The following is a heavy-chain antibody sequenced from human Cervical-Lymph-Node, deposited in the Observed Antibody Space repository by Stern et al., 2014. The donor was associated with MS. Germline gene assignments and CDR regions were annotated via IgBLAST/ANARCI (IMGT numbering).Heavy chain of an antibody. CDR1: GYTFTNFG. V-gene: IGHV1-18*01. Sequence: QLVQSGAEVKKPGASVKVSCKASGYTFTNFGVSWVRQAPGQGLEWMGWISAYNGNTYYPQKIQGRVNMTTDTSTRPDSMGARSLIYADTAVYFCARGGRPTAYTNRNGMDVWGQGTTVTVSS. D-gene: IGHD2-2*02. J-gene: IGHJ6*02. CDR3: ARGGRPTAYTNRNGMDV. CDR2: ISAYNGNT.